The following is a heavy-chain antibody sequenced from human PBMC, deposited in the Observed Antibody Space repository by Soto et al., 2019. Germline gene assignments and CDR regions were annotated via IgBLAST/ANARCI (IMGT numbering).Heavy chain of an antibody. CDR2: INAGNGNT. V-gene: IGHV1-3*01. Sequence: ASVKVSCKASGYTFTSYAMHWVRQAPGQRLEWMGWINAGNGNTKYSQKFQGRVTITRDTSASTAYMELSSLRSEDTAVYYCARDPGYLRNWFDSWGPGTLVTVSS. D-gene: IGHD5-12*01. CDR1: GYTFTSYA. J-gene: IGHJ5*01. CDR3: ARDPGYLRNWFDS.